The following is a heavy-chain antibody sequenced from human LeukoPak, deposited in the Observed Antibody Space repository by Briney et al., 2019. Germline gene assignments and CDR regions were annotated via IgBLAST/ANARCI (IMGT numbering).Heavy chain of an antibody. V-gene: IGHV3-7*03. CDR2: VNRDGSET. CDR3: AKVVSGGGSYYYDSTGYFDY. CDR1: GFALSSHW. D-gene: IGHD3-22*01. Sequence: GGSLRLSCAASGFALSSHWMTWVRQVPGRGPEWVANVNRDGSETYYLDSVKGRFTISKDNAKNSLYLQMNSLRAEDTALYYCAKVVSGGGSYYYDSTGYFDYWGQGTLVTVSS. J-gene: IGHJ4*02.